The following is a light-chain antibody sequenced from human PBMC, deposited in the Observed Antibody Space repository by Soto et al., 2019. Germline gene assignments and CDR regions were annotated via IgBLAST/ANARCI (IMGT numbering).Light chain of an antibody. CDR1: QSVSSN. Sequence: EIVMTQSPATLSVSPGERASLCFRASQSVSSNLAWYQQKPGQAPRLLIYDAYNRATGIPPRFSGSGSGTDFTLTISSLEPEDSAVYYCQQRHMWPITFGQGTRLEI. CDR3: QQRHMWPIT. V-gene: IGKV3-11*01. CDR2: DAY. J-gene: IGKJ5*01.